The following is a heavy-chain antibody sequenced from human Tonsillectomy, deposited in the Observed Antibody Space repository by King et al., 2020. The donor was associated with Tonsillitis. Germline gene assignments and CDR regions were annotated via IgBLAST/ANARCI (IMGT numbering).Heavy chain of an antibody. Sequence: EVQLVESGGGLVQPGGSLRLSCAASGFTFSSYAMSWVRQAPGKGLEWVSAISGRGGSTYYADSVKDRFTISRDNSKNTLYLQMNSLRAEDTAVYYCAKHVQDSWSVYDYWGQGTLVTVSS. V-gene: IGHV3-23*04. CDR3: AKHVQDSWSVYDY. CDR2: ISGRGGST. J-gene: IGHJ4*02. CDR1: GFTFSSYA. D-gene: IGHD6-13*01.